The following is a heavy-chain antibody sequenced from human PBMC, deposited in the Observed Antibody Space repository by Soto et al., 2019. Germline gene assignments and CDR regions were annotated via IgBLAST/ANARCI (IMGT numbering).Heavy chain of an antibody. D-gene: IGHD2-15*01. Sequence: VQLVQSGAEVKKPGSSVKVSCKASGGTFSSYAISWVRQAPGQGLEWMGGIIPIFGTANYAQKFQGRVTITADKSTSTAYMELSSLRSEDTAVYYCASDCSGGSCYFNWFDPWGQGTLVTVSS. CDR2: IIPIFGTA. J-gene: IGHJ5*02. CDR3: ASDCSGGSCYFNWFDP. CDR1: GGTFSSYA. V-gene: IGHV1-69*06.